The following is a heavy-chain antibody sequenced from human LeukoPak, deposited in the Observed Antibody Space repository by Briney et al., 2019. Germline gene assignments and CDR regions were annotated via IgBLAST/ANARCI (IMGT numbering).Heavy chain of an antibody. CDR1: GFTFSDYG. V-gene: IGHV3-33*01. CDR3: ARDRDRAAFYFDY. D-gene: IGHD1-14*01. Sequence: TGGSLRLSCTASGFTFSDYGMHWVRQAPGKGLEWVAIIWYDGYNKYYADSVRGRFTISRDNSKNTVYVQMNNLRAEDTAVYYCARDRDRAAFYFDYWGQGTLVTVSS. J-gene: IGHJ4*02. CDR2: IWYDGYNK.